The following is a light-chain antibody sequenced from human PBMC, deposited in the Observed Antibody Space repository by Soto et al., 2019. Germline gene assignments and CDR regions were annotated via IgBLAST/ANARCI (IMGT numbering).Light chain of an antibody. V-gene: IGKV2D-29*02. Sequence: DVVMTQTPLSLSVAPGQPASISCKSSQSLLHITGETPLFWYLQKPGQSPQLLIYEISTRVAGVPDRFSGSGSGTDFTLDISRVETDDVGIYYCMQSTQPPPTFGKGTRLGIE. CDR1: QSLLHITGETP. J-gene: IGKJ5*01. CDR2: EIS. CDR3: MQSTQPPPT.